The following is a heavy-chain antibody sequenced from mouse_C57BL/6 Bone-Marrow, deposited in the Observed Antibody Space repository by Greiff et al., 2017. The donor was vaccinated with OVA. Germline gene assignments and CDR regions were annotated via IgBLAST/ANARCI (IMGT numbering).Heavy chain of an antibody. V-gene: IGHV14-4*01. CDR1: GFNIKDDY. D-gene: IGHD1-1*01. Sequence: VQLKESGAELVRPGASVKLSCTASGFNIKDDYMHWVKQRPEQGLEWIGWIDPENGDTEYASKFQGKATITADTSSNTAYLQLSSLTSEDTAVYYCTLLSCYFDVWGTGTTVTVSS. J-gene: IGHJ1*03. CDR2: IDPENGDT. CDR3: TLLSCYFDV.